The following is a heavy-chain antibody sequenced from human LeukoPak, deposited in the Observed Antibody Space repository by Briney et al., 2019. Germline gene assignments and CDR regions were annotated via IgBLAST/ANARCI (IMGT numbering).Heavy chain of an antibody. V-gene: IGHV4-59*12. J-gene: IGHJ4*02. CDR2: IYYSGST. D-gene: IGHD1-26*01. CDR3: ARERGARYYFDY. CDR1: GGSIGSYY. Sequence: SETLSLTCTVSGGSIGSYYWSWIRQPPGKGLEWIGYIYYSGSTNYNPSLKSRVTISVDTSKNQFSLKLSSVTAADTAVYYCARERGARYYFDYWGQGTLVTVSS.